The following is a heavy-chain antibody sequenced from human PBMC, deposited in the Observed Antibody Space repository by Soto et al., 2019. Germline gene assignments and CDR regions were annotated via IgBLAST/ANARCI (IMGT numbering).Heavy chain of an antibody. D-gene: IGHD3-3*01. CDR3: ARAINFDFWSDSESGYYFDY. J-gene: IGHJ4*02. CDR2: MSYSGTT. CDR1: GGSVSSGSYY. Sequence: SETLSLTCTVSGGSVSSGSYYWSWIRQPPGKGLEWNAYMSYSGTTNYNPSLKSRVSISVDTSKNQFSLKLSSLTAADTAVYYCARAINFDFWSDSESGYYFDYWGQGTLVTVSS. V-gene: IGHV4-61*01.